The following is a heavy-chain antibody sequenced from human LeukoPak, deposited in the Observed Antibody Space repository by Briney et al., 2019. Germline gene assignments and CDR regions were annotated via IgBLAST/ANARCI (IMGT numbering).Heavy chain of an antibody. Sequence: SETLSLTCTVSGGSISSYYWSWIRQPPGKGLEWIGYIYYSGSTNYNPSLKSRVTISVDTSKNQFSLKLSSVTAADTAMYYCARARYDYVWGSYRPNWLDYWGQGTLVTVSS. V-gene: IGHV4-59*01. J-gene: IGHJ4*02. CDR1: GGSISSYY. CDR2: IYYSGST. CDR3: ARARYDYVWGSYRPNWLDY. D-gene: IGHD3-16*02.